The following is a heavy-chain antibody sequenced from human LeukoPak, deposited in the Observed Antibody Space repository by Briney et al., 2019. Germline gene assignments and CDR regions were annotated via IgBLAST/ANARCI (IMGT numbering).Heavy chain of an antibody. V-gene: IGHV3-21*01. J-gene: IGHJ6*02. CDR1: GFTFSSYS. Sequence: GGSLRLSCAASGFTFSSYSMNWVRQAPGKGLEWVSSISSSSSYIYYADSVKDRFTISRDNAKNSLYLQMNSLRAEDTAVYYCARGPYGDYYYGMDVWGQGTTVTVSS. CDR2: ISSSSSYI. CDR3: ARGPYGDYYYGMDV. D-gene: IGHD4-17*01.